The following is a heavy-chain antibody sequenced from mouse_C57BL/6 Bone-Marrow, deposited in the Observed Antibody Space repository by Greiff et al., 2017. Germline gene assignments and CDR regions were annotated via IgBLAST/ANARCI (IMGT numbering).Heavy chain of an antibody. CDR2: IYPGDGDT. Sequence: VQLQESGPELVKPGASVKISCKASGYAFSSSWMNWVKQRPGTGLEWIGRIYPGDGDTNYNGKFKGKATLTADKSSSTAYMQLSSLTSEDSAVYFCARDSSGYGFAYWGQGTLVTVSA. V-gene: IGHV1-82*01. CDR1: GYAFSSSW. CDR3: ARDSSGYGFAY. D-gene: IGHD3-2*02. J-gene: IGHJ3*01.